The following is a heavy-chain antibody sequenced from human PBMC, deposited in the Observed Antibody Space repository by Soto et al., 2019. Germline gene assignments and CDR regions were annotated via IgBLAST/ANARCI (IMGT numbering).Heavy chain of an antibody. D-gene: IGHD3-22*01. CDR1: GYTFTSYG. V-gene: IGHV1-18*01. J-gene: IGHJ3*02. CDR2: ISAYNGNT. CDR3: AREYYYDSSGKYRRGVNYAFDI. Sequence: QVQLVQSGAEVKKPGASVKVSCKASGYTFTSYGISWVRQAPGQGLEWMGWISAYNGNTNYAQKLQGRVTMTTDTSTSTAYMELRSLRSDDTAVYYCAREYYYDSSGKYRRGVNYAFDIWGQGTMVTVSS.